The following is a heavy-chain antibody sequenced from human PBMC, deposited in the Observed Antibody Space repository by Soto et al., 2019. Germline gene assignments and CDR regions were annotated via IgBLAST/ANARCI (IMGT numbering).Heavy chain of an antibody. CDR2: ISYNGDNI. CDR1: GFTFSTYA. V-gene: IGHV3-30-3*02. CDR3: AKPYYDFRSGYYLDN. Sequence: QVQMVESGGGVVQPGRSLRLSCAASGFTFSTYAMHWVRQAPGKGLEWVAVISYNGDNIYYVDSVKGRFTISRDNSKNTLFLQMNSLRDDDTAVYYCAKPYYDFRSGYYLDNWGQGTLVTVSS. J-gene: IGHJ4*02. D-gene: IGHD3-3*01.